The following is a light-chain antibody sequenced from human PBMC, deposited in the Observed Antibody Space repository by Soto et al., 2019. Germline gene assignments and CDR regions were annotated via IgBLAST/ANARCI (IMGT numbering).Light chain of an antibody. CDR1: QDIGGR. Sequence: IQVTESPSSVCASVVDISTITFRASQDIGGRLAWFQQKPGKAPQYLIQAASILQSGVPSRFSGSGSGTEFILTVNNLQPEDFASYFCLQVYSFPRTFGLGAKVDIK. V-gene: IGKV1-12*01. CDR3: LQVYSFPRT. J-gene: IGKJ1*01. CDR2: AAS.